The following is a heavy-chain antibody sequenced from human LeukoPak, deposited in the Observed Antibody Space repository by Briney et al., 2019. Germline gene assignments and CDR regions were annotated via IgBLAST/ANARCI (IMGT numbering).Heavy chain of an antibody. Sequence: GRSLRLSCAASGFTFSSYAMHCVRQAPGKGLEWVAVISYDGTNKYYADSVKGRFTISRDNSKNTLYLQMNSLRAEDTAVYYCARGHDYGNYWGQGTLVTVSS. D-gene: IGHD4-17*01. J-gene: IGHJ4*02. CDR2: ISYDGTNK. V-gene: IGHV3-30-3*01. CDR1: GFTFSSYA. CDR3: ARGHDYGNY.